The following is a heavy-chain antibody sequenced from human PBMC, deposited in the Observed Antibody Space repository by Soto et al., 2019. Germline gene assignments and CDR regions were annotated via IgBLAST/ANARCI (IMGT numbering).Heavy chain of an antibody. CDR2: IRSKAYGGTT. CDR3: TREDYYDSSGYSPFDY. V-gene: IGHV3-49*03. D-gene: IGHD3-22*01. CDR1: GFTFGDYA. Sequence: GGSLRLSCTASGFTFGDYAMSWFRQAPGKGLEWVGFIRSKAYGGTTEYAASVKGRFTISRDDSKSIAYLQMNSLKTEDTAVYYCTREDYYDSSGYSPFDYWGQGXLVTVSS. J-gene: IGHJ4*02.